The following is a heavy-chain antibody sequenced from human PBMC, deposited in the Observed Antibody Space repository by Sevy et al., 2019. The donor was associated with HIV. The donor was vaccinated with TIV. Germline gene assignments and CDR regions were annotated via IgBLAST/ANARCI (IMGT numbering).Heavy chain of an antibody. CDR3: ARDGVLLWFGPSDAFDI. J-gene: IGHJ3*02. CDR2: IKQDGSEK. V-gene: IGHV3-7*01. D-gene: IGHD3-10*01. CDR1: GFTFSRYW. Sequence: GGSLRLSCAASGFTFSRYWMSWVRQAPGKGLEGVANIKQDGSEKYYVDSVKGRFTISRDNAKNSLFLQMNSLRAEDTAVYYCARDGVLLWFGPSDAFDIWSQGTMVTVSS.